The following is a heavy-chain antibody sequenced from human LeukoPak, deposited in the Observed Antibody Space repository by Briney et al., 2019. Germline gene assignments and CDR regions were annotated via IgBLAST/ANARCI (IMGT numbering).Heavy chain of an antibody. CDR3: ARGGYGSGSYYNNFDY. CDR1: GFTVSSNS. V-gene: IGHV3-53*01. D-gene: IGHD3-10*01. Sequence: GGSLRLSCAASGFTVSSNSMNWVRQAPGKGLDWVSVINRGGSTYYADSVKGRFTISRDISENTVFLQMNSLRAEDTAVYYCARGGYGSGSYYNNFDYWGQGTLVTVSS. J-gene: IGHJ4*02. CDR2: INRGGST.